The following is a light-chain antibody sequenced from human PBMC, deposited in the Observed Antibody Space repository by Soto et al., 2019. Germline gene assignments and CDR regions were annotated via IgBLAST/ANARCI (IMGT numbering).Light chain of an antibody. Sequence: QSALTQPASVSGSPGQSITISCTGTSSDVGAYNYVSWYQQHPGKAPKLVIYEVSNRPSGVSNRFSGSKSGNMASLTISGRQAEDEADYYCSSYTSTSTVVFGGGTKLTVL. CDR3: SSYTSTSTVV. CDR2: EVS. J-gene: IGLJ2*01. CDR1: SSDVGAYNY. V-gene: IGLV2-14*01.